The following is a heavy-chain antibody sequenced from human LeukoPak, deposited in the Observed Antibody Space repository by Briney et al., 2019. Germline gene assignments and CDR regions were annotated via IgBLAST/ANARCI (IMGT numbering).Heavy chain of an antibody. J-gene: IGHJ5*02. Sequence: PGGSLRLSCAASGFTFSSYSMNWVRQAPGKGLEWVSSISSSSSYIYYADSVKGRFTISRDNAKNSLYLQMNSLRAEDTAVYYCARDLTYYYDSSGYYRWGQGTLVTVSS. CDR2: ISSSSSYI. CDR1: GFTFSSYS. D-gene: IGHD3-22*01. V-gene: IGHV3-21*01. CDR3: ARDLTYYYDSSGYYR.